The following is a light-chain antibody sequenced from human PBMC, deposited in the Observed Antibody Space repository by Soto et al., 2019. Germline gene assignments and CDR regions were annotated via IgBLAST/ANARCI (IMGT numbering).Light chain of an antibody. V-gene: IGKV3-20*01. CDR3: QQYGSSLIT. CDR2: GAS. CDR1: QSVSSSY. J-gene: IGKJ5*01. Sequence: EIVLTQSPGPLSLSPGERATLSCRSSQSVSSSYLAWYQQKPGQAPRPIIYGASSRATGIPDRFSGSGSGTDCTLTISRLEPEDVAVYYCQQYGSSLITFGQGTRLEI.